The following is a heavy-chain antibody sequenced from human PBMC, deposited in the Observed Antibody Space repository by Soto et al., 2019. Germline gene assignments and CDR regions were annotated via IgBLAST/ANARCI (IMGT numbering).Heavy chain of an antibody. Sequence: ASVKVSCKASGYTFTGNYIHWVRQAPGQGLEWMGWVNPDNGGTTSAEKFQGRVTMTRDTSVTTAYMELYRLTSDDTAVYYCARDPRPPSGWLGFWEYGMDVWGQGTTVTVSS. V-gene: IGHV1-2*02. CDR2: VNPDNGGT. CDR1: GYTFTGNY. J-gene: IGHJ6*02. D-gene: IGHD3-3*01. CDR3: ARDPRPPSGWLGFWEYGMDV.